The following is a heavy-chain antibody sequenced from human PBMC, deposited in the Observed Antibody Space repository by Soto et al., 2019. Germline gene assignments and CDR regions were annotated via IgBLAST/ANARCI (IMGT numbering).Heavy chain of an antibody. J-gene: IGHJ4*02. CDR3: ARGVEMATIHYYFDY. CDR2: IISIFGTA. V-gene: IGHV1-69*01. CDR1: GGGMSIYA. D-gene: IGHD5-12*01. Sequence: LVNVSCKTVGGGMSIYAGGWGRQATEQGLEWMGGIISIFGTANYAQKFQGRVTITADESTSTAYMELSSLRSEDTAVYYCARGVEMATIHYYFDYWGQGTLVTVSS.